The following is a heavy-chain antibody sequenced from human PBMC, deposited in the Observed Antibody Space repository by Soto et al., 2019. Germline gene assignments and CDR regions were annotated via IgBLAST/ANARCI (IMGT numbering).Heavy chain of an antibody. V-gene: IGHV3-74*01. J-gene: IGHJ6*02. Sequence: EVQLVESGGGLVQPGGSLRLSCAGSRFTFSNYWMHWVRQAPGKGLVWVSRINSDGSSTYYAGSVKGRFTVSRDNAKNTLYLQMSSLRAEDTAVYYCTRTMDVWGQGTTVTVSS. CDR2: INSDGSST. CDR3: TRTMDV. CDR1: RFTFSNYW.